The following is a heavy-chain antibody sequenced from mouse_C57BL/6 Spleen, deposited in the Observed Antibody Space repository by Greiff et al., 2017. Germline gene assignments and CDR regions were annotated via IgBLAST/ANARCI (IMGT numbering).Heavy chain of an antibody. CDR1: GYAFSSYW. CDR2: IYPGDGDT. V-gene: IGHV1-80*01. J-gene: IGHJ3*01. CDR3: ARSHCYCSREGTGFAD. D-gene: IGHD1-1*01. Sequence: QVQLQQSGAELVKPGASVKISCKASGYAFSSYWMNWVKQRPGKGLEWIGQIYPGDGDTNYNGKFKGKATLTADKSSSTAYMQLSSLTSEDFAVYFSARSHCYCSREGTGFADWGQGTLVTVSA.